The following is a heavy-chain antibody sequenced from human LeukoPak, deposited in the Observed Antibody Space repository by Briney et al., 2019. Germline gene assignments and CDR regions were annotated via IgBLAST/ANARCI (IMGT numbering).Heavy chain of an antibody. D-gene: IGHD2-2*01. J-gene: IGHJ5*02. CDR3: ARHSRGAGIVVVPAAMRFAFDP. CDR2: IYYSGST. Sequence: SETLSLTCTVSGGSISSSSYYWGWIRQPPGKGLEWIGSIYYSGSTNYNPSLKSRVTISVDTSKNQFSLKLSSVTAADTAVYYCARHSRGAGIVVVPAAMRFAFDPWGQGTLVTVSS. V-gene: IGHV4-39*01. CDR1: GGSISSSSYY.